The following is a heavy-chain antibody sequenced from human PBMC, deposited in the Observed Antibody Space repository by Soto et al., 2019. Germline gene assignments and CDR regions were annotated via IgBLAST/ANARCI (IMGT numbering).Heavy chain of an antibody. Sequence: GSLSLSCASSGFTFSSYALSWSRPVPGKGLERVSAISGSGGRTYYADCVKGRFTISRDNSKNTLYLQMNSLRAEDTAVYYCAKVGGDPYITMIVVAYGMDVWGQGT. J-gene: IGHJ6*02. V-gene: IGHV3-23*01. CDR3: AKVGGDPYITMIVVAYGMDV. D-gene: IGHD3-22*01. CDR2: ISGSGGRT. CDR1: GFTFSSYA.